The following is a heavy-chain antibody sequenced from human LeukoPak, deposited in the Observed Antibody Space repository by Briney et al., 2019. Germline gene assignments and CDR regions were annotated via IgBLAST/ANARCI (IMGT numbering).Heavy chain of an antibody. CDR3: ARGVVATITPSPAFNI. D-gene: IGHD5-12*01. Sequence: SETLSLTCTVSGGSISSSSYYWGWIRQPPGKGLEWIGRIYYSGSTYYNPSLKSRVTISVDTSKNQFSLKLSSVTAADTAVYYCARGVVATITPSPAFNIWGQGTMVTVSS. V-gene: IGHV4-39*01. J-gene: IGHJ3*02. CDR2: IYYSGST. CDR1: GGSISSSSYY.